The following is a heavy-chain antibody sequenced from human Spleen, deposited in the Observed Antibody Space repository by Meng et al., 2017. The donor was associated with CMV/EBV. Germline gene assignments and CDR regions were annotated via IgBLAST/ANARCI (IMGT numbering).Heavy chain of an antibody. D-gene: IGHD2-15*01. CDR1: ASSGSSYW. J-gene: IGHJ5*02. CDR2: IHNSGTT. CDR3: ARLVEDKRHDWFDP. V-gene: IGHV4-4*01. Sequence: ASSGSSYWRKLGHHPPGKVLGWVGGIHNSGTTNYNPSLKSLVTISVDTFKNLFSLDLTSATAADTAVYFCARLVEDKRHDWFDPWGQGTLVTVSS.